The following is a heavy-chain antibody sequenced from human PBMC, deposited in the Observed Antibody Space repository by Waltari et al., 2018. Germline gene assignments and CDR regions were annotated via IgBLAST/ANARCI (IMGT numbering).Heavy chain of an antibody. CDR1: GFTFSSYS. CDR2: ISSSSSTR. J-gene: IGHJ3*02. Sequence: EVQLVESGGGLVQPGGSLRLSCAASGFTFSSYSMNWVRQAPGKGLEWVSYISSSSSTRYYADSVKGRFTISRDNAKNSLYLQMNSLRAEDTAVYYCAREGYDYVWGSYSRNAFDIWGQGTMVTVSS. D-gene: IGHD3-16*01. V-gene: IGHV3-48*04. CDR3: AREGYDYVWGSYSRNAFDI.